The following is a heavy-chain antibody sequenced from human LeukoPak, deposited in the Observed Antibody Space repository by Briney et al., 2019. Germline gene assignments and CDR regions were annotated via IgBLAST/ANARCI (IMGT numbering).Heavy chain of an antibody. Sequence: GGSLRLSCAASEFPFSNYNMNWVRRAPGKGLEWVSSISGDGRNIQYADSVKGRFTVSRDNSKNTLYLQMNSLRADDTAVYYCARGPGGDYDGYYGMDVWGQGTTVTVSS. CDR3: ARGPGGDYDGYYGMDV. CDR1: EFPFSNYN. V-gene: IGHV3-21*04. J-gene: IGHJ6*02. D-gene: IGHD4-17*01. CDR2: ISGDGRNI.